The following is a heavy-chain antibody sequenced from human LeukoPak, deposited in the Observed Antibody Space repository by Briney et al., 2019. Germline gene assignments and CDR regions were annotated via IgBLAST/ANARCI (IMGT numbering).Heavy chain of an antibody. CDR3: ARETYYYDSSGYYGYYFDY. V-gene: IGHV3-53*01. CDR1: GFTVSSNS. J-gene: IGHJ4*02. Sequence: GGSLRLSCTVSGFTVSSNSMSWVRQAPGKGLEWVSFIYSDNTHYSDSVKGRFTISRDNAKNSLYLQMNSLRAEDTAVYYCARETYYYDSSGYYGYYFDYWGQGTLVTVSS. D-gene: IGHD3-22*01. CDR2: IYSDNT.